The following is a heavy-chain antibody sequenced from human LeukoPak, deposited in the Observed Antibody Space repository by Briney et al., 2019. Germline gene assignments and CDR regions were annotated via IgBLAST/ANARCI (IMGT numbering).Heavy chain of an antibody. CDR1: GYTFTSYD. CDR3: ARDTSSYYYYYYMDV. CDR2: INPNSGGT. J-gene: IGHJ6*03. V-gene: IGHV1-2*02. Sequence: GASVKVSCKASGYTFTSYDINWVRQATGQGLEWMGWINPNSGGTNYAQKFQGRVTMTRDTSISTAYMELSRLRSDDTAVYYCARDTSSYYYYYYMDVWGKGTTVTVSS.